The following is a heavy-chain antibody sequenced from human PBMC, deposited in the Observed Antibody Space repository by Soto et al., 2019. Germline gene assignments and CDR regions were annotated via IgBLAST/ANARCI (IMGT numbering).Heavy chain of an antibody. J-gene: IGHJ6*03. CDR1: GGTLSRET. D-gene: IGHD4-4*01. V-gene: IGHV1-69*02. CDR2: IIPLLGIG. Sequence: QGQLVQSGPEVKKSGSSVKVSCKVSGGTLSRETISWLRQAPGQGLEWTGRIIPLLGIGNYAQKFQGRGTQNGDITTNTGHMGSSSLTSQDPAIYYCARAEGYYSMRSSPVCYVDVW. CDR3: ARAEGYYSMRSSPVCYVDV.